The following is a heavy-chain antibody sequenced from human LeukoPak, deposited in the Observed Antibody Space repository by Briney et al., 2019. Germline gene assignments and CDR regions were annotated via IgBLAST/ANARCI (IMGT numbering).Heavy chain of an antibody. CDR1: GSSFTGYY. Sequence: ASVKVSFNASGSSFTGYYMHWVRQAPGQGLEWMGWINPNSGGTNYAQKFQGRVTMTRDTSISTAYMELSRLGSDDTAVYYCARYRGDYYCYYYMDVWGKGTTVTVSS. CDR3: ARYRGDYYCYYYMDV. J-gene: IGHJ6*03. CDR2: INPNSGGT. D-gene: IGHD2-21*02. V-gene: IGHV1-2*02.